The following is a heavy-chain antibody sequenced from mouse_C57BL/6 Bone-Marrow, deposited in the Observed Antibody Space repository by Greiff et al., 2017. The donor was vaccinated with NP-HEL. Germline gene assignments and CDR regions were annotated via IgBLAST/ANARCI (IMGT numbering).Heavy chain of an antibody. D-gene: IGHD4-1*01. Sequence: DVKLVESGGDLVKPGGSLKLSCAASGFTFSSYGMSWVRQTPDKRLEWVATISSGGSYTYYPDSVKGRFTISRDNAKNTLYLQMSSLKSEDTAMYYCARQRLTGNFDYWGQGTTLTVSS. J-gene: IGHJ2*01. CDR3: ARQRLTGNFDY. CDR2: ISSGGSYT. CDR1: GFTFSSYG. V-gene: IGHV5-6*02.